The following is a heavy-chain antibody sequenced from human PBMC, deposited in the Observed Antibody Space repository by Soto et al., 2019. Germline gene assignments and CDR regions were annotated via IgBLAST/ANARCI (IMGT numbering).Heavy chain of an antibody. V-gene: IGHV1-3*01. CDR1: GYTFTSYA. CDR3: ARDQEHSSSSGGFDP. D-gene: IGHD6-6*01. CDR2: INAGNGNT. J-gene: IGHJ5*02. Sequence: QVRLVQSGAEVKKPGASVKVTCKASGYTFTSYAMHWVRQAPGQRSERMGWINAGNGNTKYSQKFQARVTITRDTSASTASMELSSLRSEDTAVYYCARDQEHSSSSGGFDPWGQETLVTVSS.